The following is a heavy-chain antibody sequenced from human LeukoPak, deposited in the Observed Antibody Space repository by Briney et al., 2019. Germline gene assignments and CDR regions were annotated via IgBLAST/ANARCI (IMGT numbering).Heavy chain of an antibody. Sequence: GGSLRLSCAASGFTFSSYAMSWVRQAPGKGLEWVSAISGSGGSTYYADSVKGRLTISRDNSKNTLHLQMNSLRAEDTAVYYCAKDDSSGPRELYYHGMDVWGQGTTVTVSS. J-gene: IGHJ6*02. CDR1: GFTFSSYA. CDR2: ISGSGGST. D-gene: IGHD3-22*01. CDR3: AKDDSSGPRELYYHGMDV. V-gene: IGHV3-23*01.